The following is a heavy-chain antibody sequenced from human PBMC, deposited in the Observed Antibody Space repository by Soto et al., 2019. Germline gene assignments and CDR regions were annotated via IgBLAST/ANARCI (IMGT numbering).Heavy chain of an antibody. V-gene: IGHV1-69*13. CDR2: IIPIFGTA. CDR1: GGTFSSYA. J-gene: IGHJ5*02. Sequence: SVKVSCKASGGTFSSYAISWVRQAPGQGLEWMGGIIPIFGTANYAQKFQGRVTITADESTSTAYMELSSMRSEDTAVYYCARVRRIQLWLRPGYNWFDPWGQGTLVTVSS. D-gene: IGHD5-18*01. CDR3: ARVRRIQLWLRPGYNWFDP.